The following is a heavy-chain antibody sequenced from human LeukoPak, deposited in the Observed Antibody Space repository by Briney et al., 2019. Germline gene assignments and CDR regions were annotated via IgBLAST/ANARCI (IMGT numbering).Heavy chain of an antibody. CDR2: VWYDKSKK. CDR1: GFTFSSYS. D-gene: IGHD3-10*01. CDR3: ARDLDLTSGSFPGY. J-gene: IGHJ4*02. Sequence: PGGSLRLSCAASGFTFSSYSMDWVRQAPGKGLEWVAVVWYDKSKKDYADSVKGRFTISRDNSKNTLYLQMNSLRVEDTAVYFCARDLDLTSGSFPGYWGQGTLVTVSS. V-gene: IGHV3-33*08.